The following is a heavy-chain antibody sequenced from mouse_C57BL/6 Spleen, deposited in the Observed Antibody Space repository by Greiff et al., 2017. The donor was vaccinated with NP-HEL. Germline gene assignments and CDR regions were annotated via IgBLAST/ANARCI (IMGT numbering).Heavy chain of an antibody. D-gene: IGHD1-1*01. J-gene: IGHJ4*01. Sequence: QVQLQQPGAELVRPGSSVKLSCKASGYTFTSYWMHWVKQRPIQGLEWIGNIDPSDSETHYNQKFKDKATLTVDKSSSTAYMQLSSLTSEDSAVYYCARVDYYAPYYAMDYWGQGTSVTVSS. CDR1: GYTFTSYW. V-gene: IGHV1-52*01. CDR3: ARVDYYAPYYAMDY. CDR2: IDPSDSET.